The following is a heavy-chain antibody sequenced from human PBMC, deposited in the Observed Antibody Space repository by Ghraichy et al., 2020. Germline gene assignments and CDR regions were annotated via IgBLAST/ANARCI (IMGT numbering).Heavy chain of an antibody. D-gene: IGHD1-26*01. Sequence: GGSLRLSCAASGFTFSSYGMHWVRQAPGKGLEWVAVISYDGSNKYYADSVKGRFTISRDNSKNTLYLQMNSLRAEDTAVYYCAKDYSGSDTQRYYYGMDVWGQGTTVTVSS. CDR1: GFTFSSYG. J-gene: IGHJ6*02. CDR2: ISYDGSNK. CDR3: AKDYSGSDTQRYYYGMDV. V-gene: IGHV3-30*18.